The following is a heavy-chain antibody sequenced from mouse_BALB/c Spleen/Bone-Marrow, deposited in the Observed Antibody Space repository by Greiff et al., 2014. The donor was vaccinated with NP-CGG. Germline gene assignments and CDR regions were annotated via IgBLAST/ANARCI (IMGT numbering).Heavy chain of an antibody. CDR3: ARAGLSTDY. J-gene: IGHJ2*02. V-gene: IGHV1-80*01. Sequence: VQRVESGAELVRPGSSVKISCKTSGYAFSFYWMNWVKQRPGQGLEWIGQIYPGDGDTNYNGKFKGKATLTADTSSGTAYMQLSSLTSEDSAVYFCARAGLSTDYWGQGTSLTVSS. D-gene: IGHD1-1*01. CDR2: IYPGDGDT. CDR1: GYAFSFYW.